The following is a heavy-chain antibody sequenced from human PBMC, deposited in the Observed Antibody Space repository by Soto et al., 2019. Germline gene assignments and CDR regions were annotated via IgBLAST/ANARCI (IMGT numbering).Heavy chain of an antibody. Sequence: GGSLILSCAASGFTIRSYAMSWVRQPPGKGLEWVSAISGSGGSTYYADSVEGRFTISRDNSKNTLYLQMNSLRAEDTAVYYCAKDTKDSGYSSSWYRFRWFDPWGQGTLVTVSS. CDR2: ISGSGGST. D-gene: IGHD6-13*01. CDR1: GFTIRSYA. CDR3: AKDTKDSGYSSSWYRFRWFDP. J-gene: IGHJ5*02. V-gene: IGHV3-23*01.